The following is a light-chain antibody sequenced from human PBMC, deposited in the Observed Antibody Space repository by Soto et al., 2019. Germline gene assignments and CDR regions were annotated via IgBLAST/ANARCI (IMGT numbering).Light chain of an antibody. V-gene: IGKV1-5*01. Sequence: DIQMTQSPSTLSASVGDRVTITCRASQSIGRFLAWYQHQPGKAPKLLIYDASTLESGVPSRFSGTGSGTEFTLSIPRLQPEAFGTYYCQQCYMGWTFGQGTKVDIK. CDR3: QQCYMGWT. CDR2: DAS. CDR1: QSIGRF. J-gene: IGKJ1*01.